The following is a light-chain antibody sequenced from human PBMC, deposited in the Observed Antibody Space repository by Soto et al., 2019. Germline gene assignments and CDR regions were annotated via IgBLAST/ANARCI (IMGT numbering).Light chain of an antibody. CDR1: SSDVGSFNR. CDR2: EVS. CDR3: SSYTITNTYV. Sequence: QSVLTQPPSVSGSPGQSVAISCTGTSSDVGSFNRVSWYQQPPGTAPKLIISEVSNRPSGVPDRFSGSKSGNTASLTISGLQAEDEADYYCSSYTITNTYVFGTGTKLTVL. V-gene: IGLV2-18*02. J-gene: IGLJ1*01.